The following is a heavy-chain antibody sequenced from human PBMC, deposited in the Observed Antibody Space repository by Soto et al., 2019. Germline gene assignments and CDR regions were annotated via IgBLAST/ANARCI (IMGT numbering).Heavy chain of an antibody. D-gene: IGHD1-26*01. CDR1: GYTFTRYA. V-gene: IGHV1-3*01. Sequence: QVHLVQSGAEVKKPGASVKVSCKASGYTFTRYAVHWVRQAPGQRPVWMGWINGGDGNTKYSQHFQGRITITRDTSASTAYMELSSLKSEDTAVYYCARDPGGSFTWDDYGMDVWGQGTTVTVSS. CDR3: ARDPGGSFTWDDYGMDV. J-gene: IGHJ6*02. CDR2: INGGDGNT.